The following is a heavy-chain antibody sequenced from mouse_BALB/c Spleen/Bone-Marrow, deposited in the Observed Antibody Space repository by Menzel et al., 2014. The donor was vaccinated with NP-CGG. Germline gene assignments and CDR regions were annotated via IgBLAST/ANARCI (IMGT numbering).Heavy chain of an antibody. CDR3: VRSRLRDWYFDV. Sequence: VKLMESGVELVKPGASVKLSCKTSGNTFTSYGINWVRQRPEQGLEWIGWIFPGDSTTKYNEKFKGKAALSTDKSSSTVHMQLSRLTSEDSAVYFCVRSRLRDWYFDVWGAGTTVTISS. V-gene: IGHV1S50*01. CDR2: IFPGDSTT. J-gene: IGHJ1*01. D-gene: IGHD1-2*01. CDR1: GNTFTSYG.